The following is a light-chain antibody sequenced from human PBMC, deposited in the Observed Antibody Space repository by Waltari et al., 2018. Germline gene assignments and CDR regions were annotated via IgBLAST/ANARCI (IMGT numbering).Light chain of an antibody. CDR3: GTWDTTLSALI. V-gene: IGLV1-51*02. Sequence: QSVLTQPPSVSAAPGQKVPISCSGSRSNTGNEYVSWYQQRPGTAPNLVIYENMKRPSGIPDRFSGSKSGTSATLGITGLQTGDETDYYCGTWDTTLSALIFGGGAKLTVL. CDR2: ENM. CDR1: RSNTGNEY. J-gene: IGLJ2*01.